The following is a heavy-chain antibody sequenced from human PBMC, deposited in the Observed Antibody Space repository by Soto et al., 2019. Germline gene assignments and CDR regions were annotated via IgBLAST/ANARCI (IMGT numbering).Heavy chain of an antibody. D-gene: IGHD4-17*01. J-gene: IGHJ5*02. Sequence: QVQLVQSGAEVKKPGASVKVSCKVSGYTLNEVAMHWVRQAPGKGLEGLGGFDPDETETIYAQHFQGRVTMTEDTSTATVYMELSSLRSEDTALYFCTTYHGDYNFDHWGQGTLVTVSS. CDR3: TTYHGDYNFDH. V-gene: IGHV1-24*01. CDR1: GYTLNEVA. CDR2: FDPDETET.